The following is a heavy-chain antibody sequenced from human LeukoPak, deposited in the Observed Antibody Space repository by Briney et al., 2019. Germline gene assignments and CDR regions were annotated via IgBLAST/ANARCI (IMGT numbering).Heavy chain of an antibody. CDR1: GDSISSSSSY. J-gene: IGHJ5*02. CDR2: INHSGST. V-gene: IGHV4-39*07. CDR3: AVREGMVYAMGQNNWFDP. D-gene: IGHD2-8*01. Sequence: SETLSLTCTVSGDSISSSSSYWSWIRQPPGKGLEWIGEINHSGSTNYNPSLKSRVTISVDTSKNQFSLKLSSVTAADTAVYYCAVREGMVYAMGQNNWFDPWGQGTLVTVSS.